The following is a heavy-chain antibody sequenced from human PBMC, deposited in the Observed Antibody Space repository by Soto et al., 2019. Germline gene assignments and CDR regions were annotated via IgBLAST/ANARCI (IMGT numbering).Heavy chain of an antibody. CDR3: TTALVPATFDY. D-gene: IGHD2-2*01. Sequence: EVQLVESGGGLVKPVGSLRLSCAASGFTFSNAWMSWVRQAPGKGLEWVGRIKSKTDGGTTDYAAPVKGRFTISRDDSKNTLYLQMNSLKTEDTAVYYCTTALVPATFDYWGQGTLVTVSS. CDR2: IKSKTDGGTT. V-gene: IGHV3-15*01. J-gene: IGHJ4*02. CDR1: GFTFSNAW.